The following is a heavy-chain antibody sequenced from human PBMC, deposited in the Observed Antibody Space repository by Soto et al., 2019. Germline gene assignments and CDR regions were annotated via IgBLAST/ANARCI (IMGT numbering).Heavy chain of an antibody. V-gene: IGHV1-8*01. Sequence: ASVKVSCKASGYTFTSYDINWVRQATGQGLEWMGWMNPNSGITGYAQKFQGRVTMTRNTSISTAYMELSSLRSEDTAVYYCARGRTIFGVDNFDYWGQGTLVTVSS. CDR3: ARGRTIFGVDNFDY. J-gene: IGHJ4*02. CDR2: MNPNSGIT. CDR1: GYTFTSYD. D-gene: IGHD3-3*01.